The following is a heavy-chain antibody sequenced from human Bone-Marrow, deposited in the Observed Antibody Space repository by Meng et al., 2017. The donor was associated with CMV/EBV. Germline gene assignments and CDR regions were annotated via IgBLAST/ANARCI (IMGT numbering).Heavy chain of an antibody. J-gene: IGHJ4*02. CDR3: ARDMGYIVVVPAAADY. CDR2: ISRSSSYI. CDR1: FTFSSYS. Sequence: FTFSSYSMNWVRQAPGKGLEWVSSISRSSSYIYYADSVKSRFTISRDNAKNSLYLQMNSLRAEDTAVYYCARDMGYIVVVPAAADYWGQGTLVTVSS. D-gene: IGHD2-2*01. V-gene: IGHV3-21*01.